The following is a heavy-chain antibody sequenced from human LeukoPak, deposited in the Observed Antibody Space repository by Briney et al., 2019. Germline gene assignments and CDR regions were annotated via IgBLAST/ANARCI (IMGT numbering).Heavy chain of an antibody. V-gene: IGHV1-69*06. D-gene: IGHD3-10*01. CDR1: GGTFSSYA. CDR3: ARDPDYYGSGSFDY. J-gene: IGHJ4*02. Sequence: SVKASCKASGGTFSSYAISWVRQAPGQGLEWMGGIIPIFGTANYAQKFQGRVTITADKSTSTAYMELSSLRSEDTAVYYCARDPDYYGSGSFDYWGQGTLVTVSS. CDR2: IIPIFGTA.